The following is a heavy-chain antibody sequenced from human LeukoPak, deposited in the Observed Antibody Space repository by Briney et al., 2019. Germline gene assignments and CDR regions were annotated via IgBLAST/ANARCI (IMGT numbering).Heavy chain of an antibody. V-gene: IGHV4-39*07. D-gene: IGHD2-2*01. CDR3: ARGAYQLLNIFNYYYMDV. Sequence: SETLSLTCTVSSGSISTSNYYWGWVRQPPGKALEWIGNIFYSGSTYYSPSLKSRVTISLDTSRNQFSLKLNSVTAADTAVYYCARGAYQLLNIFNYYYMDVWGKGTTVTISS. CDR1: SGSISTSNYY. J-gene: IGHJ6*03. CDR2: IFYSGST.